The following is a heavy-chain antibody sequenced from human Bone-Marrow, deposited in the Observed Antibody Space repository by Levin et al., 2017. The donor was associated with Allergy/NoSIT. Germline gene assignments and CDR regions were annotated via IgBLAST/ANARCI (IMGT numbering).Heavy chain of an antibody. Sequence: PSETLSLTCSVSGDAISNYYWTWIRQPPGKGLEWIGYIYYRDMTSYSPSLQSRVDISVDTSVNQFSLRLSSVTAADTAVYYCARLSSYYDNTWGQGILVTVSS. J-gene: IGHJ5*02. CDR1: GDAISNYY. CDR2: IYYRDMT. D-gene: IGHD3-3*01. V-gene: IGHV4-59*08. CDR3: ARLSSYYDNT.